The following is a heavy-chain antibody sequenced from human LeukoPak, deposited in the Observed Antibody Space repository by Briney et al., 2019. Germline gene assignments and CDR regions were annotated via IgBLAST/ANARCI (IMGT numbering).Heavy chain of an antibody. Sequence: PGGSLRLSCAASGFTFSSYGMHWVRQAPGKGLEWVASIRYDGSNKYYADSVKDRFTISRDNSKNTLYLHMNSLRAEDTAVYYCAKEMTFFFCMDVWGKGTTVTVSS. CDR1: GFTFSSYG. CDR3: AKEMTFFFCMDV. V-gene: IGHV3-30*02. CDR2: IRYDGSNK. J-gene: IGHJ6*03.